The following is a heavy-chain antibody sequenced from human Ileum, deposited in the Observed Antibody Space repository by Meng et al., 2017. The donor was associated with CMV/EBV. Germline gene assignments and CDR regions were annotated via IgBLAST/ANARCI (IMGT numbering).Heavy chain of an antibody. V-gene: IGHV3-74*01. D-gene: IGHD5-12*01. CDR3: ARVRVEERYEAKPFHCGVVGYRGPVTTGAANCFDS. CDR1: GFTFSDYW. J-gene: IGHJ5*01. Sequence: GGSLRLSCAASGFTFSDYWMHWVRQAPGKGLEWVSRINSDGSRTNYADSVAGRFTVSRENGENTVYLQMNSLRADDTAVYYCARVRVEERYEAKPFHCGVVGYRGPVTTGAANCFDSCGRGILVVASS. CDR2: INSDGSRT.